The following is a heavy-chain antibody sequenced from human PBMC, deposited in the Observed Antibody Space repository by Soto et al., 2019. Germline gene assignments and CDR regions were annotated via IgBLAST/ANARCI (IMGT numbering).Heavy chain of an antibody. V-gene: IGHV3-33*01. CDR1: GFTFSSYG. CDR2: IWYDGSNK. J-gene: IGHJ4*02. D-gene: IGHD6-13*01. Sequence: GGSLRLSCAASGFTFSSYGMHWVRQAPGKGLEWVAVIWYDGSNKYYADSVKGRFTISRDNSKNTLYLQMNSLRAEDTAVYYCARDFLDSSSFPDYWGQGTLVTVSS. CDR3: ARDFLDSSSFPDY.